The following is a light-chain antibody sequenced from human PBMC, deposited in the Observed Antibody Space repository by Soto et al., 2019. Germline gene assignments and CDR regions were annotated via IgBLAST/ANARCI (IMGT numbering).Light chain of an antibody. CDR3: QQSYSTPPT. Sequence: DIQMNQSPSSLTASVGARLTITFRSSQSISSYLNWYQQKPGKVPKLLIYAASSLQSGVPSRFSGSGSGTDFTLTISSLQPEDFATYYCQQSYSTPPTFGQGTRWIS. CDR1: QSISSY. V-gene: IGKV1-39*01. J-gene: IGKJ1*01. CDR2: AAS.